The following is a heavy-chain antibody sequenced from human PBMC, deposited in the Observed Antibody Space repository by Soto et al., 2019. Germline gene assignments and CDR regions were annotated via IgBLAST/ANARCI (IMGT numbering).Heavy chain of an antibody. V-gene: IGHV1-69*06. CDR3: ATVYVPMGGYYYDSSGHHDAFDI. CDR2: IIPVDGTT. D-gene: IGHD3-22*01. CDR1: GGTFSSYA. Sequence: SVKVSCKASGGTFSSYAISWVRQAPGQGLEWMGGIIPVDGTTNYAQKFQGRVTITEDTSTDTAYMELSSLRSEDTAVYYCATVYVPMGGYYYDSSGHHDAFDIWGQGTTVTVSS. J-gene: IGHJ3*02.